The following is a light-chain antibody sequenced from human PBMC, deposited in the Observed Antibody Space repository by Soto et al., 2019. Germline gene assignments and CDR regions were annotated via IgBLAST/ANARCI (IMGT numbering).Light chain of an antibody. J-gene: IGKJ4*01. CDR1: QSVRSDY. V-gene: IGKV3-20*01. CDR3: QQYGNSPLT. CDR2: GVS. Sequence: EIVWTQSPGTLSLSPGERATLSCRASQSVRSDYFAWYQQKPGQAPRVIIFGVSTRATGVPDRFSGSGSGTDFTLTISRLEPEDFALYYCQQYGNSPLTFGGGTKVHIK.